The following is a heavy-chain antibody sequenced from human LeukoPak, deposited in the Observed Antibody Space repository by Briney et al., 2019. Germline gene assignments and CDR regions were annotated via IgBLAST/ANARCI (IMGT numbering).Heavy chain of an antibody. V-gene: IGHV5-51*01. CDR1: GYSFTSYW. CDR2: IYPSDSDT. D-gene: IGHD6-13*01. CDR3: ARQRRNGGIAASNDAFDI. Sequence: GESLKISCKGSGYSFTSYWIGWVRQMPGKGLEWKGIIYPSDSDTRYSPSFQGQVTISADKSISTAYLQWSSLKASDTAMYYCARQRRNGGIAASNDAFDIWGQGTMVTVSS. J-gene: IGHJ3*02.